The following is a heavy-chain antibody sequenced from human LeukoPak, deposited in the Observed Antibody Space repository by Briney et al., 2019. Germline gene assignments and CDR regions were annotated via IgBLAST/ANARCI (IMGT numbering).Heavy chain of an antibody. CDR1: GDSISSSNYY. Sequence: SETLSLTCTVSGDSISSSNYYWGWIRQPPGKGLEWIGSIYYSGGTYYNPSLKSRVTISVDTSKNQFSLKLSSVTAADTAVYYCAGLPLGDGYNTGLFDYWGQGTLVTVSS. J-gene: IGHJ4*02. D-gene: IGHD5-24*01. V-gene: IGHV4-39*07. CDR2: IYYSGGT. CDR3: AGLPLGDGYNTGLFDY.